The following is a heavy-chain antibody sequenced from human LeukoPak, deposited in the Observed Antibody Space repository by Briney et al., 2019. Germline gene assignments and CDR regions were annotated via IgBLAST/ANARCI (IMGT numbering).Heavy chain of an antibody. D-gene: IGHD3-22*01. CDR2: IYYSGST. CDR3: ARDASDYYDSSGYYYDY. Sequence: SETLSLTCTVSGGSISSSNYYWDWIRQPPGKGLEWIGSIYYSGSTYYNPSLKSRVTISVDTSKNQFSLKLSSVTAADTAVYYCARDASDYYDSSGYYYDYWGQGTLVTVSS. V-gene: IGHV4-39*02. J-gene: IGHJ4*02. CDR1: GGSISSSNYY.